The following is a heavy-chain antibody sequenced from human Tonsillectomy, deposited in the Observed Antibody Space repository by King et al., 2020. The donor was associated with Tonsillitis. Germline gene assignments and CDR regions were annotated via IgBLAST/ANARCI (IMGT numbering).Heavy chain of an antibody. CDR2: LSGRGAIT. V-gene: IGHV3-23*04. D-gene: IGHD3-3*01. Sequence: VQLVESGGGLVQPGGSLRLSCAASGFTFSVYAMSWVRQAPGKGLEWVSALSGRGAITYYADSVKGRFTISRDNSKNTLYLQMNSLRAEDTAVYYCAKDADFADYDFWSGTQAAFDIWGQGTMVTVSS. CDR3: AKDADFADYDFWSGTQAAFDI. J-gene: IGHJ3*02. CDR1: GFTFSVYA.